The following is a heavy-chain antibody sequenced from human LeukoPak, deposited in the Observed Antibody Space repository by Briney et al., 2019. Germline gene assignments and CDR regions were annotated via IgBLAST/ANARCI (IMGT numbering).Heavy chain of an antibody. J-gene: IGHJ4*02. Sequence: ASVKVSCKASGGTFSSYAISWVRQAPGQGLEWMGIINPSGGSTSYAQKFQGRVTMTRDMSTSTVYMELSSLRSEDTAVYYCARVGGSGSRFPFDYWGQGTLVTVSS. V-gene: IGHV1-46*01. CDR1: GGTFSSYA. D-gene: IGHD6-19*01. CDR3: ARVGGSGSRFPFDY. CDR2: INPSGGST.